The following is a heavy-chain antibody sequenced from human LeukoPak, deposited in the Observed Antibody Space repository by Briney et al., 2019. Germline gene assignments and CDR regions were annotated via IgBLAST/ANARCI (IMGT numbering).Heavy chain of an antibody. CDR3: AGGNFYDSSGHPYHFHY. CDR2: IYYSEST. D-gene: IGHD3-22*01. V-gene: IGHV4-59*01. J-gene: IGHJ4*02. CDR1: GVSISSYY. Sequence: PSETLSLTCTVSGVSISSYYWSWIRQPPGKGLEWIGYIYYSESTNYNSSLKSRVTISEDTSKNQFSLNLTSVTAADTAVYYCAGGNFYDSSGHPYHFHYWGQGTLVTVPS.